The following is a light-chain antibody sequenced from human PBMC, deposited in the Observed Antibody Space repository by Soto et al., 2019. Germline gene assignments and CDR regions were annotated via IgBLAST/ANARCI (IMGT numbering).Light chain of an antibody. CDR3: MQSLHTPLT. CDR1: QSLQHSNGYNC. V-gene: IGKV2-28*01. J-gene: IGKJ4*01. CDR2: LGS. Sequence: DIVMTQSPLSLPVTPGEPASISCRSSQSLQHSNGYNCLDWYLQKPGQSPQLLIYLGSNRASGVPDRFSGSGSGTEFTRKISRVEAEDVGVYYCMQSLHTPLTFGGGTKVEIK.